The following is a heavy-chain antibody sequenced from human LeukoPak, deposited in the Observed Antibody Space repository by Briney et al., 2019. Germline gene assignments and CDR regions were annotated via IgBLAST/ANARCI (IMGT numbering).Heavy chain of an antibody. D-gene: IGHD6-13*01. V-gene: IGHV4-4*07. CDR3: ARDLTGPAGTEDYYYYMDV. CDR1: GGSISSYY. CDR2: IHTSVRT. Sequence: SETLSLTCTVSGGSISSYYWSWIRQPAGKGLEWIGRIHTSVRTNYNPSLKSRVTMSVDTSKNQFSLQLNSVTPEDTAVYYCARDLTGPAGTEDYYYYMDVWGKGTTVTVSS. J-gene: IGHJ6*03.